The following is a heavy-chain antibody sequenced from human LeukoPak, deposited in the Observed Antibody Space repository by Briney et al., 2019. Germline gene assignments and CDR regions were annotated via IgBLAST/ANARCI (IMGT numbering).Heavy chain of an antibody. J-gene: IGHJ3*02. CDR1: GGSISSYY. Sequence: SETLSLTCTVSGGSISSYYWSWIRQPPGKGLEWIAYMYYSGSTNYNPSLKSRITISLDTSKNQFSLKLNSVTAADTAVYYCAKSNGYGLIDIWGQGTMVTVSS. D-gene: IGHD3-22*01. CDR3: AKSNGYGLIDI. V-gene: IGHV4-59*12. CDR2: MYYSGST.